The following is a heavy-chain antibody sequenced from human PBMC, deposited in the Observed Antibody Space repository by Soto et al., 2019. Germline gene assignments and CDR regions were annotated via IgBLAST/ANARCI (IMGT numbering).Heavy chain of an antibody. CDR3: ARHSGRIAVAGTFDY. D-gene: IGHD6-19*01. Sequence: QLQLQESGPGLVKPSETLSLTCTVSGGSISSSSYYWGWIRQPPGKGLEWIGSIYYSGSTYYNPSLKSRVTISVDTSKNQFSLKLSSVTAADTAVYYCARHSGRIAVAGTFDYWGQGTLVTVSS. CDR2: IYYSGST. CDR1: GGSISSSSYY. J-gene: IGHJ4*02. V-gene: IGHV4-39*01.